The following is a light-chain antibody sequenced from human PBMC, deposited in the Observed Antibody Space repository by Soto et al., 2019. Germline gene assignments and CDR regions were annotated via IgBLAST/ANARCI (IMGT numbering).Light chain of an antibody. CDR3: QQYKDYTWT. Sequence: IQMTQSPSTLSASVGDRVSITGRASQSVDRYLAWYQQKPGKAPHLLVYDASSLESGAPSRFSGSGSGTEFTLTISSLQPDDFTTFYCQQYKDYTWTFGQGTKVDIK. V-gene: IGKV1-5*01. J-gene: IGKJ1*01. CDR1: QSVDRY. CDR2: DAS.